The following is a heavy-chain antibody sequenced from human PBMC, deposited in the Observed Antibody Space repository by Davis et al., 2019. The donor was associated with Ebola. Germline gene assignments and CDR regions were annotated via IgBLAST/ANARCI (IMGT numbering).Heavy chain of an antibody. CDR2: ISSSSSYI. V-gene: IGHV3-21*01. Sequence: GESLKISCAASGFTFSSYSMNWVRQAPGKGLEWVSSISSSSSYIYYADSVKGRFTISRDNAKNSLYLQMNSLRAEDTAVYYCARVSSGGELDYWGQGTLVTVSS. CDR1: GFTFSSYS. CDR3: ARVSSGGELDY. D-gene: IGHD3-16*01. J-gene: IGHJ4*02.